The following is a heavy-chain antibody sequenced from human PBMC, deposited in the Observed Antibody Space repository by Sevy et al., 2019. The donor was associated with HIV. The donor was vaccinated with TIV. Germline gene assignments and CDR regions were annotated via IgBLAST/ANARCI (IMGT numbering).Heavy chain of an antibody. V-gene: IGHV3-53*01. CDR1: GFTVSSNF. CDR3: ARGKHVSDYYGSFDY. Sequence: GGSLRLSCTVSGFTVSSNFISWVRQAPGKGLEWVSVIWLTGATYYADSVKGRFTISRDNSKNTVYLDMNGLRAEDTAVYYCARGKHVSDYYGSFDYWGQGTLVTVSS. J-gene: IGHJ4*02. CDR2: IWLTGAT. D-gene: IGHD3-3*01.